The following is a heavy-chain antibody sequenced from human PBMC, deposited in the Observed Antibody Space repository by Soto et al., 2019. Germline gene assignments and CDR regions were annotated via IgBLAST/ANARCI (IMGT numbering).Heavy chain of an antibody. CDR3: TREASSWDFAFDL. CDR2: IFGSGAPT. J-gene: IGHJ3*01. D-gene: IGHD1-26*01. Sequence: EVQLLESGGGLVQRGGSLRLSCAASGFTISHYAMSWVRQAPGKGLQWVSTIFGSGAPTHYADSVKGRFGISRDNSNNMLFLEMNSLKDEDTAVYYCTREASSWDFAFDLWGQGARVAVSS. V-gene: IGHV3-23*01. CDR1: GFTISHYA.